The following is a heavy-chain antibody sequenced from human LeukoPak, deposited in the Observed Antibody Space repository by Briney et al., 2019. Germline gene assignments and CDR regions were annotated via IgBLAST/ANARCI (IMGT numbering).Heavy chain of an antibody. CDR1: GFTFSSYS. Sequence: GGSLRLSCAASGFTFSSYSMNWVRQAPGKGLEWVSSISSSSSHIYYADSVKGRFTISRGNAKNSLYLQMNSLRAEDTAVYYCARDPNSYGFYYYYYYMDVWGKGTTVTVSS. J-gene: IGHJ6*03. V-gene: IGHV3-21*01. CDR3: ARDPNSYGFYYYYYYMDV. D-gene: IGHD5-18*01. CDR2: ISSSSSHI.